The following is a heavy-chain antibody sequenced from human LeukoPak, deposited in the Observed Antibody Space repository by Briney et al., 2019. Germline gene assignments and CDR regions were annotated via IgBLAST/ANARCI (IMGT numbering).Heavy chain of an antibody. CDR3: AAEKPGTGTFLDY. V-gene: IGHV3-53*01. CDR1: GFTASSDY. D-gene: IGHD1-1*01. J-gene: IGHJ4*02. Sequence: PGGSLRLSCVASGFTASSDYMSWVRQAPGKGLEWVSVIYSGGSTAYADSVRGRFTISRDKSNNTLYLQMNSLRAEDTAVYFCAAEKPGTGTFLDYWGPGTLVTVSS. CDR2: IYSGGST.